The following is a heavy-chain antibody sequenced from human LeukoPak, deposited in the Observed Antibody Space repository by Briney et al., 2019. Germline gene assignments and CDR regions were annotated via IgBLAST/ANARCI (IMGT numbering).Heavy chain of an antibody. CDR2: ISGGGVNT. D-gene: IGHD3-3*01. J-gene: IGHJ3*01. V-gene: IGHV3-23*01. CDR1: GFPFSNYA. Sequence: HPGGSLRLSCTASGFPFSNYALSWVRQAPGEGLEWVAAISGGGVNTYYAESVKGRFTVSRDNSENTLHLQMNSLRVDDTAVYYCAKEGRGYDFWGGYTFDVWGRGTMVSVSS. CDR3: AKEGRGYDFWGGYTFDV.